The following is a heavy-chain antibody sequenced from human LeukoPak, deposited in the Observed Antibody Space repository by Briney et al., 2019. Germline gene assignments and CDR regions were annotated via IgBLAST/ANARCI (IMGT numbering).Heavy chain of an antibody. CDR1: GGSISSSNW. CDR2: IYHSGST. V-gene: IGHV4-4*02. D-gene: IGHD3-3*01. Sequence: SETLSLTCAVSGGSISSSNWWSWVRQPPGKGLEWIGEIYHSGSTNYNPSLKSRVTISVDKSTNQFSLKLSSVTAADTAVYYCARDHLANLASRLFDPWGQGTLVTVSS. CDR3: ARDHLANLASRLFDP. J-gene: IGHJ5*02.